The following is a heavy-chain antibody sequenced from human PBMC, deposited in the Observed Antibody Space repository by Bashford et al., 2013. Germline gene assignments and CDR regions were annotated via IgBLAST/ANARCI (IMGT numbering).Heavy chain of an antibody. CDR1: GFTFSRYG. CDR3: VTRHFYMASQTVMDA. Sequence: GGSLRLSCAASGFTFSRYGMHWVRQAPGKGLEWVGRIYEGGATKYGAPVTGRFTISRDNSRNTLYLDMSSLRIDDSGVYYCVTRHFYMASQTVMDAWAEGRRSPSPQ. D-gene: IGHD5-24*01. J-gene: IGHJ6*04. V-gene: IGHV3-15*06. CDR2: IYEGGAT.